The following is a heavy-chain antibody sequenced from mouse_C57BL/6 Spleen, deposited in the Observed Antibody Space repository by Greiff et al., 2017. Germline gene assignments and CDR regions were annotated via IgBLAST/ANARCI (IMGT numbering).Heavy chain of an antibody. CDR1: GYSFTDYN. V-gene: IGHV1-39*01. D-gene: IGHD1-1*01. Sequence: EVQGVESGPELVKPGASVKISCKASGYSFTDYNMNWVKQSHGKSLEWIGVINPNYGTTSYNQKFKGKATLTVDQSSSTAYMQLNSLTSEDSAVYYCARHAYYGSRGGAMDYWGQGTSVTVSS. J-gene: IGHJ4*01. CDR3: ARHAYYGSRGGAMDY. CDR2: INPNYGTT.